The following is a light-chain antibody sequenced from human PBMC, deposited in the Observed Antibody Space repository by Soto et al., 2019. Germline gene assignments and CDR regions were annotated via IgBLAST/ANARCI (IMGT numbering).Light chain of an antibody. CDR3: QDYGTSWT. Sequence: EIVLTKSPGTLSLSPXERATLSCRASQSVSSSYLAWYQQKPGQAPRLLIYAASSRATGIPDRFSGSGSGTDFTLTINRLEPEDFAVYYCQDYGTSWTFGQGTKVDIK. V-gene: IGKV3-20*01. J-gene: IGKJ1*01. CDR2: AAS. CDR1: QSVSSSY.